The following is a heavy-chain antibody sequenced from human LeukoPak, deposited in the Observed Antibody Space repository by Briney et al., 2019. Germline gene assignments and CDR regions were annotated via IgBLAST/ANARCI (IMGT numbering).Heavy chain of an antibody. CDR3: TKRMLSRADTLFNS. D-gene: IGHD3-16*01. J-gene: IGHJ4*02. CDR2: ISGSGDRT. Sequence: PGGSLRLSCTVSGFTLSSYWMPWVRQAPGKGLEWVSLISGSGDRTFYVDSVKGRFTISRDKSKSTLLLQMNSLRAEDTAVYYCTKRMLSRADTLFNSWGQGTLVTVSS. CDR1: GFTLSSYW. V-gene: IGHV3-23*01.